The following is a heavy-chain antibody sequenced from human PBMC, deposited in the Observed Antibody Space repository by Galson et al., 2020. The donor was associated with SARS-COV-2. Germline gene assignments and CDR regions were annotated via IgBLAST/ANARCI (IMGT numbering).Heavy chain of an antibody. CDR2: IIGSGGIT. D-gene: IGHD2-8*01. CDR3: AKDVLVGTDD. V-gene: IGHV3-23*01. CDR1: GFSFSNYA. J-gene: IGHJ4*02. Sequence: GGSLRLSCAASGFSFSNYALSWVRQAPGKGLEWVSVIIGSGGITYYADSVKGRFTISRDNSKNTLYLQMNSLRAEDTAVYYCAKDVLVGTDDWGQGTLVTVSS.